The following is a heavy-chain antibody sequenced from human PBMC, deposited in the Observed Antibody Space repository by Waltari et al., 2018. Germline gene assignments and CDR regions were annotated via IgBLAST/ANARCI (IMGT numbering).Heavy chain of an antibody. D-gene: IGHD3-16*01. CDR3: ARGLWGAARDF. V-gene: IGHV1-8*01. J-gene: IGHJ4*02. Sequence: QVQLVQSGAEVKMPGASVKVSCKASGYTFTSNDLNWVRQAPGQGLEWMGWMDPNRGDTGYAQKFQGRITLTRNTSIDTAYMELSSLRSEDTAVYYCARGLWGAARDFWGQGTLVTVSS. CDR2: MDPNRGDT. CDR1: GYTFTSND.